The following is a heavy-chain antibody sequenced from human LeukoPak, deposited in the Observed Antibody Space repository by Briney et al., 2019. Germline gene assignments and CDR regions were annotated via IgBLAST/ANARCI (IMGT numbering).Heavy chain of an antibody. CDR3: ARGRSSWYADY. Sequence: SVKVSCKASVGTFSSYTLSWVRQAPGQGLEWMGRIIPILGLANYAQKFQGRVTITADKSTSTAYMELSSLRSEDTAGYYCARGRSSWYADYWREGTLVSDSS. CDR1: VGTFSSYT. D-gene: IGHD6-13*01. CDR2: IIPILGLA. V-gene: IGHV1-69*02. J-gene: IGHJ4*02.